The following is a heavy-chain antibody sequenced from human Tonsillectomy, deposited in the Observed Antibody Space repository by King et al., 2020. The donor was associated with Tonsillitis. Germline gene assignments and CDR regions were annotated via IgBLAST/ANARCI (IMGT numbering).Heavy chain of an antibody. J-gene: IGHJ4*02. CDR2: ISSSSSTK. CDR1: GFTFSNYS. CDR3: ATEYCGFPDY. V-gene: IGHV3-48*02. Sequence: VQLVESGGALVQPGGSLRLSCAASGFTFSNYSMNWVRQAPGKGLEWVSYISSSSSTKYYADSVKGRFTISRENANNSLYLQMNSLRDADTAAYYCATEYCGFPDYWGQGSLVTVCS. D-gene: IGHD2-21*01.